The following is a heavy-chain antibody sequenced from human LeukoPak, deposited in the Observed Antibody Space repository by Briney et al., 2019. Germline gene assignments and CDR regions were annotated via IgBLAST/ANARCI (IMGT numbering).Heavy chain of an antibody. CDR1: GFTFSRYS. J-gene: IGHJ3*02. D-gene: IGHD1-1*01. CDR3: ARVDDGIDAFDI. CDR2: ISNSRSAT. Sequence: GGSLRLSCTPSGFTFSRYSMSWVRQAPGKGLEWISKISNSRSATYYAESVRGRFTISRDDAKKSLYLQMNNLRAEDTGVYYCARVDDGIDAFDIWGQGTMVTVSS. V-gene: IGHV3-48*04.